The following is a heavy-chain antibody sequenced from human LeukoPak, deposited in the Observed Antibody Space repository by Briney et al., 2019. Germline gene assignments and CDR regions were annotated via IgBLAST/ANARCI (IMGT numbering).Heavy chain of an antibody. Sequence: ASVKVSCKASGYTFTSYDINWVRQATGQGLEWMGWMNPNSGNTGYAQKFQGRVTMTRNTSISTAYMELSSLRSEDTAVYYCARLVYCSSTSCLRNYYYYYMDVWGKGTTVTVSS. CDR3: ARLVYCSSTSCLRNYYYYYMDV. CDR2: MNPNSGNT. J-gene: IGHJ6*03. V-gene: IGHV1-8*01. D-gene: IGHD2-2*01. CDR1: GYTFTSYD.